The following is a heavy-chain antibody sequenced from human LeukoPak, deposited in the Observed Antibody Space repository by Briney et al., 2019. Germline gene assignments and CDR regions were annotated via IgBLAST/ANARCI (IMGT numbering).Heavy chain of an antibody. CDR3: ASTKGRIAAAGTALLVYYYYYMDV. CDR1: GGTFSSYA. Sequence: GASVKVPCKASGGTFSSYAISWVRQAPGQGLEWMGGIIPIFGTANYAQKFQGRVTITTDESTSTAYMELSSLRSEDTAVYYCASTKGRIAAAGTALLVYYYYYMDVWGKGTTVTVSS. CDR2: IIPIFGTA. V-gene: IGHV1-69*05. D-gene: IGHD6-13*01. J-gene: IGHJ6*03.